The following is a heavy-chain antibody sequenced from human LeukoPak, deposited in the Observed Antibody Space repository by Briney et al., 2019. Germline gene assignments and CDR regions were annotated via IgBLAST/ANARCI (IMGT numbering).Heavy chain of an antibody. CDR2: VSGSGGST. J-gene: IGHJ4*02. CDR3: AKASTLGYTSIWYLDY. CDR1: GFTFSSYA. V-gene: IGHV3-23*01. Sequence: GGSLRLSCAASGFTFSSYAMNWVRQAPGKGPEWVSAVSGSGGSTYYADSVKGRFTISRDNSKDTLYLQMSSLKADDTALYYCAKASTLGYTSIWYLDYWGQGTLVTVSS. D-gene: IGHD6-13*01.